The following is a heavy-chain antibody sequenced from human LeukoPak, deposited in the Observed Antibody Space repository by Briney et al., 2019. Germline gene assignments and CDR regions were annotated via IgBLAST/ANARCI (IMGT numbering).Heavy chain of an antibody. CDR1: GDSINGYY. CDR2: IYSSGST. Sequence: SETLSLTCTVSGDSINGYYCSWIRQRPGKGLEWIGYIYSSGSTNYGPSLKRRVTMSVDTPKNQFSLKLSSVTAADTAVYYCVRGLKLWNALLFDYWGQGNLVTVSS. V-gene: IGHV4-59*01. CDR3: VRGLKLWNALLFDY. J-gene: IGHJ4*02. D-gene: IGHD1-1*01.